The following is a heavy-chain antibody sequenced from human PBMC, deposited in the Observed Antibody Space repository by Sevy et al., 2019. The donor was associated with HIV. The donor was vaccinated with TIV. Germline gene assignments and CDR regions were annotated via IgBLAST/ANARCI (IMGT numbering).Heavy chain of an antibody. CDR3: ARSNNAGVGNCCYDTYRYYSDY. CDR1: GFTFSDYY. D-gene: IGHD3-16*02. CDR2: ISGSGTSK. J-gene: IGHJ4*02. Sequence: GGSLRLSCAASGFTFSDYYMTWIRQAPGKGLEWVSHISGSGTSKDYADSVEGRFSISRDNAQSSLHLQMDSLRAEDTAVYYCARSNNAGVGNCCYDTYRYYSDYWGQGILVTVSS. V-gene: IGHV3-11*01.